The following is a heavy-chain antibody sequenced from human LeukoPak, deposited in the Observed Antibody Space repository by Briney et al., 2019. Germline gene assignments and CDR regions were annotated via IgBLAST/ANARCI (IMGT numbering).Heavy chain of an antibody. CDR2: INPNSGGT. Sequence: ASVKVSCKASGYTFTGYYMHWVRQAPGQGLEWMGWINPNSGGTNYAQKFQGRVTMTRDTSISTAYMELSRLRSDDTAVYYCARDSVLRFLEWLSVSYYYYMDVWGKGTTVTVSS. J-gene: IGHJ6*03. V-gene: IGHV1-2*02. CDR1: GYTFTGYY. CDR3: ARDSVLRFLEWLSVSYYYYMDV. D-gene: IGHD3-3*01.